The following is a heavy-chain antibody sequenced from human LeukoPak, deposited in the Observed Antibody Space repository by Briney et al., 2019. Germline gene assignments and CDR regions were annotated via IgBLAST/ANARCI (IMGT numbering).Heavy chain of an antibody. D-gene: IGHD5-18*01. CDR2: IYYSGST. Sequence: TASETLSLTCTVSGGSISSGGYSWSWIRQHPGKGLEWIGYIYYSGSTNYNPSLKSRVTISVDTSKNQFSLKLSSVTAADTAVYYCARAPPGRWLQHELYFDYWGQGTLVTVSS. CDR3: ARAPPGRWLQHELYFDY. J-gene: IGHJ4*02. V-gene: IGHV4-61*08. CDR1: GGSISSGGYS.